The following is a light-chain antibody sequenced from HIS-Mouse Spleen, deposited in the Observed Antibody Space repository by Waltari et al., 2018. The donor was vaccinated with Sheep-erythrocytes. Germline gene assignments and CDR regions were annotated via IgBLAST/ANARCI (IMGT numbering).Light chain of an antibody. CDR3: QQYYSFPLT. CDR2: AAS. CDR1: QGINSY. Sequence: AIWMTQSPSLLSASTGDRVTISCRMMQGINSYLAWYPQKPGKAPELLIYAASTLQSGVPSRFSGSGSGTDFTLTISCLQSEDFATYYCQQYYSFPLTFGGGTK. V-gene: IGKV1D-8*02. J-gene: IGKJ4*01.